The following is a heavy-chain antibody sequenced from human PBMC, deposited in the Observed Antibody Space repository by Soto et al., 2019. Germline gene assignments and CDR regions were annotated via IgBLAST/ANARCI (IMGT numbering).Heavy chain of an antibody. CDR2: ISSSGYI. CDR1: GFNFNSYT. J-gene: IGHJ6*02. Sequence: EVQLVESGGGLVKPGGSLRLSCAASGFNFNSYTINWVRQAPGKRLEWLSSISSSGYIFSTDSVRGRFTISSDNAKNSVYLQINSLRDEDTAVYFCARDCSGGSCYPAMDVWGQGTTVTVSS. V-gene: IGHV3-21*01. D-gene: IGHD2-15*01. CDR3: ARDCSGGSCYPAMDV.